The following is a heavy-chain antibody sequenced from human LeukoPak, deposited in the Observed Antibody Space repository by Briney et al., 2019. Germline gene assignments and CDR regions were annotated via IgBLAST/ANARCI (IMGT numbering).Heavy chain of an antibody. J-gene: IGHJ4*02. CDR2: ISASAAMT. CDR3: AKDRSMGTYYTFDH. CDR1: GFTFNNYI. V-gene: IGHV3-23*01. Sequence: PGGSLRLSCEASGFTFNNYIMTWVRQAPGKGLEWVSSISASAAMTYYADSVKGRFTVSRDNSNNRLYLQMSGLTAADTAVYYCAKDRSMGTYYTFDHWGQGTLVTVSS. D-gene: IGHD1-26*01.